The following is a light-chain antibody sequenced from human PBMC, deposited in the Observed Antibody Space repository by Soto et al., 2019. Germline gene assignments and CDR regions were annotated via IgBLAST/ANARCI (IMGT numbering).Light chain of an antibody. J-gene: IGLJ1*01. CDR1: SSNIGSNY. CDR3: AAWDDSLSGFYV. CDR2: RNN. Sequence: QPVLTQPPSGSGTHGQRVSISCSESSSNIGSNYVYWYQQLPGTAPKLLIYRNNQRPSGVPDRFSGSKSGTSASLAISGLRSEDEADYYCAAWDDSLSGFYVFGTGTKVTVL. V-gene: IGLV1-47*01.